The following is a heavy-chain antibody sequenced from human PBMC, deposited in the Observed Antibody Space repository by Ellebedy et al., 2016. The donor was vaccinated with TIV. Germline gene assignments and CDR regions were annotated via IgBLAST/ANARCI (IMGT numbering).Heavy chain of an antibody. CDR1: GFTFSYYW. Sequence: GESLKISCAASGFTFSYYWMSWVRQAPGKGLEWLANIKKDGSDKNYMDSVKGRFSITRDNSNNSLYLQMDRLTAEDTAVYYCVRGSGYCTSNTYSDNWGQGTLVTVSS. J-gene: IGHJ4*02. D-gene: IGHD2-2*03. CDR3: VRGSGYCTSNTYSDN. V-gene: IGHV3-7*03. CDR2: IKKDGSDK.